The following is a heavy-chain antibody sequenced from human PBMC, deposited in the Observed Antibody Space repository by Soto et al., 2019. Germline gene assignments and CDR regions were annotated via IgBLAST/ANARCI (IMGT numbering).Heavy chain of an antibody. CDR1: GGSISSYY. CDR3: ASPRGSGSSNRFAP. J-gene: IGHJ5*02. D-gene: IGHD3-10*01. CDR2: IYYSGST. V-gene: IGHV4-59*08. Sequence: PSETLSLTCTVSGGSISSYYWSWIRQPPGKGLEWIGYIYYSGSTNYNPSLKSRVTISVDTSKNQFSLKLSSVTAADTAVYYCASPRGSGSSNRFAPWGQGTLVTVSS.